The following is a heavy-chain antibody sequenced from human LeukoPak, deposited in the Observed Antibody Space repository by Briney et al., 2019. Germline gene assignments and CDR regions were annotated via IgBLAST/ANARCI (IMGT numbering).Heavy chain of an antibody. CDR3: ARDRGSSTTFFDI. Sequence: PGRSLRLSCAASGLTFSTHWMHWVRQAPGKGLVWVSRIYSDENYTTYADSVKGRFTISRDNAKNTLYLQMNSLRAEDTAVYYCARDRGSSTTFFDIWGQGTMVTVSS. D-gene: IGHD2-2*01. CDR2: IYSDENYT. J-gene: IGHJ3*02. V-gene: IGHV3-74*03. CDR1: GLTFSTHW.